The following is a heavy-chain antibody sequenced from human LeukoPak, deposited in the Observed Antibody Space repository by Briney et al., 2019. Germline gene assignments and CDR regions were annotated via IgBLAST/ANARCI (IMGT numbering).Heavy chain of an antibody. V-gene: IGHV3-72*01. J-gene: IGHJ6*02. Sequence: PGGSLRLSCAVSGFTFSDHYMDWVRQAPGKGLEWVGRSRNKARSYTTEYAASVKGRFTISRDDSQNSLDLQMNSLKIEDTAVYYCGRAGSTTGITYTPDVWGQGTTVTVS. CDR3: GRAGSTTGITYTPDV. CDR1: GFTFSDHY. D-gene: IGHD1-1*01. CDR2: SRNKARSYTT.